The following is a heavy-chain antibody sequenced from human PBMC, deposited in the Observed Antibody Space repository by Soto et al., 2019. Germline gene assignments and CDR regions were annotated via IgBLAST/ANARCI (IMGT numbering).Heavy chain of an antibody. CDR1: GGSISSYY. CDR2: IYYSGST. V-gene: IGHV4-59*01. CDR3: ARLVRGYCSGGSCYKDAFDI. D-gene: IGHD2-15*01. Sequence: SETLSLTCTVSGGSISSYYWSWIRQPPGKGLEWIGYIYYSGSTNYNPSLKSRVTISVDTSKNQFSLKLSSVTAADKAVYYCARLVRGYCSGGSCYKDAFDIWGQGTMVTVSS. J-gene: IGHJ3*02.